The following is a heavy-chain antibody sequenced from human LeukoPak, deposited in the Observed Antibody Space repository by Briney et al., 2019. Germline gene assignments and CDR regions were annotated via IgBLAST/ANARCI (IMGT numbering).Heavy chain of an antibody. D-gene: IGHD1-26*01. CDR2: LYTSGST. CDR1: GGSISGNY. V-gene: IGHV4-4*07. J-gene: IGHJ4*02. CDR3: ARESGGYRPLDY. Sequence: PSETLSLTYTVSGGSISGNYWTWIRQPAGKGLEWIGRLYTSGSTNYNPSLKSRVTMSVDTSKNQFSLKVSSVTAADTAMYYCARESGGYRPLDYWGQGTPVTVSS.